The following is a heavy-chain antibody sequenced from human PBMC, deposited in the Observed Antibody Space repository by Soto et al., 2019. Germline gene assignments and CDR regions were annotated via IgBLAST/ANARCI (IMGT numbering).Heavy chain of an antibody. D-gene: IGHD3-16*01. CDR3: ARERGGHSDY. CDR1: GFTFSSYG. V-gene: IGHV3-33*01. Sequence: QVQLVESGGGVVQPGRSLRLSCAASGFTFSSYGMHWVRQAPGKGLEWVAVIWYDGSNKYYADSVKGRFTISRGNSKNTLYLQMNSLRAEDTAVSDCARERGGHSDYWGQGTLVTVSS. J-gene: IGHJ4*02. CDR2: IWYDGSNK.